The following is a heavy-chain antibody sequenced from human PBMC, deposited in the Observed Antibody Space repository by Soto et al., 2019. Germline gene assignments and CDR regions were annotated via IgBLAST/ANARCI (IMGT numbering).Heavy chain of an antibody. V-gene: IGHV4-59*08. J-gene: IGHJ6*03. CDR2: IYYSGST. CDR1: GGSISSYY. D-gene: IGHD2-21*01. Sequence: SETLSLTCTVSGGSISSYYWSWIRQPPGKGLEWIGYIYYSGSTNYNPSLKSRVTISVDTSKNQFSLKLSSVTAADTAVYYCGRTGGMKGVVGNYYQYKDVRGKGTKVNV. CDR3: GRTGGMKGVVGNYYQYKDV.